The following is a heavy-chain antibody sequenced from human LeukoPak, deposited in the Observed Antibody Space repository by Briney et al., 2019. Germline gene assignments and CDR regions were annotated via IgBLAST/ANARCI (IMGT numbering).Heavy chain of an antibody. CDR1: GYSISSGYY. CDR2: IYHSGST. J-gene: IGHJ6*03. Sequence: SETLSLTCTVSGYSISSGYYWGWIRQPPGKGLEWIGSIYHSGSTYYNPSLKSRVTISVDTSKNQFSLKLSSVTAADTSVYYCARMPGYSYYYMDVWGKGTTVTVSS. D-gene: IGHD5-18*01. CDR3: ARMPGYSYYYMDV. V-gene: IGHV4-38-2*02.